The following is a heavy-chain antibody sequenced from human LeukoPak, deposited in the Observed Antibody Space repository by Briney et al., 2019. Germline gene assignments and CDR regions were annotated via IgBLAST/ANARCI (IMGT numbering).Heavy chain of an antibody. J-gene: IGHJ4*02. D-gene: IGHD3-10*01. Sequence: GASVKVSCKASGYTFTSYDINWVRQATGQGLEWMGWMNPNSGGTNYAQKFQGRVTMTRDTSISTAYMELSRLRSDDTAVYYCARIRRSGRDGSAYYFDYWGQGTLVTVSS. CDR1: GYTFTSYD. CDR3: ARIRRSGRDGSAYYFDY. CDR2: MNPNSGGT. V-gene: IGHV1-2*02.